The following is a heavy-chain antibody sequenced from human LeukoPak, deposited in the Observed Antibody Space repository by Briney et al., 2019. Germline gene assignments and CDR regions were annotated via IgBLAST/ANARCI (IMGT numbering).Heavy chain of an antibody. J-gene: IGHJ5*02. Sequence: KPSETLSLTCTVSGGSISSYYWSWIRQPPGKGLEWIGYIYYSGSTNCNPSLKSRVTISVDTSKNQFSLKLSSVTAADTAVYYCARVGRQWLVDVYWFDPWGQGTLVTVSS. CDR1: GGSISSYY. CDR2: IYYSGST. CDR3: ARVGRQWLVDVYWFDP. D-gene: IGHD6-19*01. V-gene: IGHV4-59*01.